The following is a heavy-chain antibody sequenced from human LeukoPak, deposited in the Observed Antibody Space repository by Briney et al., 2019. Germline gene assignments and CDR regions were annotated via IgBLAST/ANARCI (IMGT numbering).Heavy chain of an antibody. CDR3: ARISICGWYPFYY. D-gene: IGHD6-19*01. J-gene: IGHJ4*02. CDR1: VGSFSGYY. Sequence: SETLSLTCAVYVGSFSGYYWSWIRQPPGKGLEWIGEINHSGSTNYNPSLKSRVTISVDTSKNQFSLMLSSVTAEDTALYCFARISICGWYPFYYWGEGTLVTVSS. CDR2: INHSGST. V-gene: IGHV4-34*01.